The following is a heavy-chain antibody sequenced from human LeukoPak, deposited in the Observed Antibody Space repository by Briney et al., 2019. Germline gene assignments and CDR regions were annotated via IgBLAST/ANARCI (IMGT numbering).Heavy chain of an antibody. CDR3: AREGLLTSPNNAFDV. V-gene: IGHV3-23*01. J-gene: IGHJ3*01. D-gene: IGHD3-16*01. Sequence: GGSLRLSCGASGFIFRNYAMSWVRQAPGEGLEWVSGISDNGGGRYYADSVKGRFTISRDNSKNMLYLQMNSLRAEDTAVYYCAREGLLTSPNNAFDVWGQGTMVTVSS. CDR1: GFIFRNYA. CDR2: ISDNGGGR.